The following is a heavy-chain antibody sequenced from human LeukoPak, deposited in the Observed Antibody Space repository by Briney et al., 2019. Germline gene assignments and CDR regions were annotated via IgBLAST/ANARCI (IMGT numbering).Heavy chain of an antibody. CDR3: VRDTSWAFDI. CDR1: GFPFRAHS. J-gene: IGHJ3*02. CDR2: ITSSGRTI. V-gene: IGHV3-48*01. Sequence: PLRLPCAASGFPFRAHSMTPVRQAPGKRLEWVCYITSSGRTIYYIDSVKGRFTISRDNTKNSLYLQMNNLRVEDTAVYYCVRDTSWAFDIWGQGTMVPVSS.